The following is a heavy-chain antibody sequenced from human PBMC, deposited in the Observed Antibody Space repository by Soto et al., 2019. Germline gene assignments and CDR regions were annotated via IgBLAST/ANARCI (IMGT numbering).Heavy chain of an antibody. CDR2: INSDGSST. CDR1: GFTFSSYW. V-gene: IGHV3-74*01. J-gene: IGHJ6*02. Sequence: PGGSLRLSCAASGFTFSSYWMHWVRQAPGKGLVWVSRINSDGSSTSYADSVKGRFTISRDNAKNTLYLQMNSLRAEDTAVYYCAKGGGRWLQLSYYYYYGMDVWGQGTTVTVSS. D-gene: IGHD5-12*01. CDR3: AKGGGRWLQLSYYYYYGMDV.